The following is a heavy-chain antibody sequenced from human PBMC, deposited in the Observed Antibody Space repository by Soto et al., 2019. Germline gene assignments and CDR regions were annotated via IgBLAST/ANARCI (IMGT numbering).Heavy chain of an antibody. J-gene: IGHJ4*02. Sequence: QVQLVESGGGVVQPGRSLRLSCAASGFTFSSYGMHWVRQAPGKGLEWVAVISYDGSNKYYADSVKGRFTISRDNSKNTLYLQMNSLRAEDTAVYYCAKDSGSYPVYWGQGTLVTVSS. CDR3: AKDSGSYPVY. V-gene: IGHV3-30*18. CDR2: ISYDGSNK. CDR1: GFTFSSYG. D-gene: IGHD1-26*01.